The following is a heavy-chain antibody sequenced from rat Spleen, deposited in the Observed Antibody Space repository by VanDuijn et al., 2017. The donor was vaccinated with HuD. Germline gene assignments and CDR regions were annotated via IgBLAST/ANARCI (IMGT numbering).Heavy chain of an antibody. J-gene: IGHJ2*01. D-gene: IGHD1-11*01. Sequence: EVQLVESGGGLVQPGGPLKLSCAASGFTFSDYAMAWVRQAPTKGLEWVASISTGGGNTYYRDSVKGRFTISRDNAKSTLYLQMNSLRSEDTATYYCARGGATRFDYWGQGVMVTVSS. CDR1: GFTFSDYA. V-gene: IGHV5-25*01. CDR2: ISTGGGNT. CDR3: ARGGATRFDY.